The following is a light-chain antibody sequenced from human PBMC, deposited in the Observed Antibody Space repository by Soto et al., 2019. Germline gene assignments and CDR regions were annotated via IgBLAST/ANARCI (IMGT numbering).Light chain of an antibody. J-gene: IGLJ3*02. CDR1: SSDVGGYNY. V-gene: IGLV2-14*01. CDR2: EVS. CDR3: SSYTSSSTPLGV. Sequence: QSALTQPASVSGSPGQSITISCTGTSSDVGGYNYVSWYQQHPGKAPKLMIYEVSNRPSGVSNRFSGSKSGNTASLTISGLLAEDEADYYCSSYTSSSTPLGVFGVGTKLTVL.